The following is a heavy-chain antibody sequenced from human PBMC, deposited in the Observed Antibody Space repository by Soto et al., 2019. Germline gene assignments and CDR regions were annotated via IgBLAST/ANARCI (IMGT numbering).Heavy chain of an antibody. D-gene: IGHD1-26*01. CDR1: GFSFDDYA. CDR3: VKVRCGSYGRYYFDY. V-gene: IGHV3-9*01. J-gene: IGHJ4*02. CDR2: ISWNSGNI. Sequence: EVQLVESGGGLVQPDRSLRLSCAASGFSFDDYAMHWVRQAPGKGLEWVSGISWNSGNIGYADSVKGRFTISRDNAKNSLYVPMNSLRTEDTALYYCVKVRCGSYGRYYFDYWGQGALVTVSS.